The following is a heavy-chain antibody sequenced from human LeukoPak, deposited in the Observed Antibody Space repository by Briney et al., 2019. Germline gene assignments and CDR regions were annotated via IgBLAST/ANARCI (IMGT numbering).Heavy chain of an antibody. CDR1: GFTFSSYA. CDR2: ISGSGGST. J-gene: IGHJ5*02. D-gene: IGHD5-18*01. CDR3: ARPGYSYGYNWFDP. V-gene: IGHV3-23*01. Sequence: GGSLRLSCAASGFTFSSYAMSWVRQAPGKGLEWVSAISGSGGSTYYADSVKGRFTISRDNSKNTLYLQMNSLRAEDTAVYYCARPGYSYGYNWFDPWGQGTLVTVSS.